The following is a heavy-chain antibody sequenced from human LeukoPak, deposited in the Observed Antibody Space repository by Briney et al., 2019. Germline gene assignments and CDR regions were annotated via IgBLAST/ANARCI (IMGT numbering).Heavy chain of an antibody. J-gene: IGHJ4*02. CDR1: GFTFSSYA. Sequence: PGGSLRLPCAASGFTFSSYAMSWVRQAPGKGLEWVSAISGSGGSTYYADSVKGRFTISRDNSKNTLYLQMNSLRAEDTAVYYCAKDSTKGYYDSSGYYSFDYWGQGTLVTVSS. D-gene: IGHD3-22*01. V-gene: IGHV3-23*01. CDR2: ISGSGGST. CDR3: AKDSTKGYYDSSGYYSFDY.